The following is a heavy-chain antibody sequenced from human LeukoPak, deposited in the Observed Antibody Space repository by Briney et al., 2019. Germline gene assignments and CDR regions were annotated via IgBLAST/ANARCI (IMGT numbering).Heavy chain of an antibody. D-gene: IGHD3-10*01. CDR3: ARGLGDLGFLGFDP. CDR2: IYYSGST. Sequence: PSETLSLTCTVSSGSISTYYWSWIRQSPGKGLEWIGYIYYSGSTYYNPSLKSRVTISIDTSKKQFSLRLNSMTAADTAVYYCARGLGDLGFLGFDPWGQGTLVTVSS. CDR1: SGSISTYY. V-gene: IGHV4-59*01. J-gene: IGHJ5*02.